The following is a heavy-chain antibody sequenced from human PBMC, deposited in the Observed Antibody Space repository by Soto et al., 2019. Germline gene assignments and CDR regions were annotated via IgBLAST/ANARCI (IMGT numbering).Heavy chain of an antibody. J-gene: IGHJ5*02. CDR3: AGQTFTIAAASYGRSNWFDP. CDR1: GGSITSSSHF. V-gene: IGHV4-39*01. CDR2: IYFTGNT. Sequence: LSLTCSASGGSITSSSHFWGWVRQPLGKGLEWVGTIYFTGNTYYTPSLKSRLTMSIDTSKNEFSLRLNSVTAADTAVYYCAGQTFTIAAASYGRSNWFDPWGPGTLVTVSS. D-gene: IGHD6-25*01.